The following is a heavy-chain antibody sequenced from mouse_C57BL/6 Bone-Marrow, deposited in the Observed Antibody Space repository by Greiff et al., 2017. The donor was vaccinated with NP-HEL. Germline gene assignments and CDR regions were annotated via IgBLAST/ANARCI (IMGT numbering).Heavy chain of an antibody. CDR1: GYAFTNYL. V-gene: IGHV1-54*01. Sequence: VQLQESGAELVRPGTSVKVSCKASGYAFTNYLIEWVKQRPGQGLEWIGVINPGSGGTNYNEKFKGKATLTADKASSTAYMQLSSLTSEDSAGYFCARSPSSGYWYFDVWGTGTTVTVSS. CDR2: INPGSGGT. J-gene: IGHJ1*03. CDR3: ARSPSSGYWYFDV. D-gene: IGHD1-3*01.